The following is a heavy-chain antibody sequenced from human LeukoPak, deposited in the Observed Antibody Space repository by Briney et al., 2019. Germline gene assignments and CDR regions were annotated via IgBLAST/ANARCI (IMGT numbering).Heavy chain of an antibody. CDR1: GGSISSYY. V-gene: IGHV4-59*01. D-gene: IGHD6-13*01. CDR2: IYYSGGT. CDR3: AREWQQLEVFDI. Sequence: PSETLSLTCTVSGGSISSYYWSWIRQPPGKGLEWIGYIYYSGGTNYNPSLKSRVTISVDTSKNQFSLKLSSVTAADTAVYYCAREWQQLEVFDIWGQGTRVTVSS. J-gene: IGHJ3*02.